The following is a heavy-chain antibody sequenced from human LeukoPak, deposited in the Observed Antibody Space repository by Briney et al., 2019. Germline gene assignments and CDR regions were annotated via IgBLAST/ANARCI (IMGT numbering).Heavy chain of an antibody. V-gene: IGHV4-61*02. CDR3: ARCRHYYYYGMDV. CDR2: IYTSGST. J-gene: IGHJ6*04. CDR1: GGSISSGSYY. Sequence: SQTLSLTCTVSGGSISSGSYYWSWIRQPAGKGLEWIGRIYTSGSTNYNPSLKSRVTISVDTSKNQFSLKLSSVTAADTAVYYCARCRHYYYYGMDVWGKGTTVTVSS.